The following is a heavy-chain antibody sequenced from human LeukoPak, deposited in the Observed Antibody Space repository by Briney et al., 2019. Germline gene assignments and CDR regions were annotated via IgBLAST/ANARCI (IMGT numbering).Heavy chain of an antibody. V-gene: IGHV4-39*01. CDR1: GVSISSSNSY. Sequence: SEALSLTCTVSGVSISSSNSYWGWIRQPPGTGLVWIGSIYYSGNTYYNPSLQIHVSISIDTSQILLSLRLTSVTAAETAVYYCTRGVTILRGYSGYDYMDVGGKGPTVTVSS. CDR2: IYYSGNT. J-gene: IGHJ6*03. D-gene: IGHD5-12*01. CDR3: TRGVTILRGYSGYDYMDV.